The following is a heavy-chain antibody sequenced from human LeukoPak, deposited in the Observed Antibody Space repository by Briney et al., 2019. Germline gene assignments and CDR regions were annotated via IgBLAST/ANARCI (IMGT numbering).Heavy chain of an antibody. CDR2: IIPIFGTA. Sequence: ASVKVSCKASGGTFSSYAISWVRQAPGQGLEWMGWIIPIFGTANYAQKFQGRVTITTDESTSTAYMELSSLRSEDTAVYYCARVEMATIGQAGGFDYWGQGNLVPVSS. V-gene: IGHV1-69*05. D-gene: IGHD5-24*01. CDR1: GGTFSSYA. CDR3: ARVEMATIGQAGGFDY. J-gene: IGHJ4*02.